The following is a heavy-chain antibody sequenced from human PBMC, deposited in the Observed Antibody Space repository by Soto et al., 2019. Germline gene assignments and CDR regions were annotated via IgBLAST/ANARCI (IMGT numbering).Heavy chain of an antibody. CDR1: GFSLYTGGVG. J-gene: IGHJ4*02. CDR2: IYWDDDK. V-gene: IGHV2-5*02. D-gene: IGHD2-21*02. CDR3: THTDSLTSLAMDY. Sequence: QITLKESGPTLVKPTQTLTLTCTFAGFSLYTGGVGLAWIRQPPGKALEWLALIYWDDDKRYSPSLKSRLTITKEPSKRQVVLTMANMDTMDAATYYCTHTDSLTSLAMDYCGQGTMVTVSS.